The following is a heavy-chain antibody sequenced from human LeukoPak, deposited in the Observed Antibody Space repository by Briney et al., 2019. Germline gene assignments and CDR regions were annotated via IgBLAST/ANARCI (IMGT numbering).Heavy chain of an antibody. CDR3: ASGGIVPAARHPQ. V-gene: IGHV3-7*02. CDR2: IKPDGSEK. D-gene: IGHD2-2*01. J-gene: IGHJ1*01. CDR1: GFTSSSYW. Sequence: GGSLRLSCTVSGFTSSSYWMSWVRQAPGKGLEWVANIKPDGSEKYYVDSVKGRFTISRDNAKNSLYLQTNSLRDVDTAVFYCASGGIVPAARHPQWRQGALVTVSS.